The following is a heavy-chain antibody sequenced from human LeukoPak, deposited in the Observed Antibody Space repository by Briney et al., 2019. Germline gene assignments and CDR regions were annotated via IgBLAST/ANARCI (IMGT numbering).Heavy chain of an antibody. CDR1: GGSFSGYY. D-gene: IGHD2-2*01. J-gene: IGHJ3*02. V-gene: IGHV4-34*01. Sequence: SETLSLTCAVYGGSFSGYYWSWIRQPPGKGLEWVGEINHSGSTNYNPSLKSRVTISVDTSKNQFSLKLSSVTAADTAVYYCARGRRVPAANGAFDIWGQGTMVTVSS. CDR2: INHSGST. CDR3: ARGRRVPAANGAFDI.